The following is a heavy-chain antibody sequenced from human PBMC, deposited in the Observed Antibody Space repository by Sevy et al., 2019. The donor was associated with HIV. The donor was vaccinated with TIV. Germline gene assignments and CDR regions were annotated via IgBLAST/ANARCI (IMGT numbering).Heavy chain of an antibody. V-gene: IGHV1-2*06. J-gene: IGHJ6*02. D-gene: IGHD3-10*01. Sequence: ALVKVSCKASGYTFSNYYMDWVRQAPGQGLEWMGRINPNSGGTNYAQRFQGRVTMTRDTSIRTAYMELTRLRSDDTAVYYCARERITMVEGVFITTYYHYGMDVWGQGTTVTVSS. CDR3: ARERITMVEGVFITTYYHYGMDV. CDR1: GYTFSNYY. CDR2: INPNSGGT.